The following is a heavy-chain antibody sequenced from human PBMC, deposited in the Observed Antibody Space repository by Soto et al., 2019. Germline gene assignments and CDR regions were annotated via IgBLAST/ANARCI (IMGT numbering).Heavy chain of an antibody. CDR3: ARVEERGDVFDV. CDR2: ISNSGSA. Sequence: QVQLQESGPGLVKPSETLSLTCSVSGGTISSYYWSWIRQPPGRGLEWIGYISNSGSANYSPSLKCRVTISVNTSKNQFSLKMRSVTAADTALYYGARVEERGDVFDVWGQGTLVTVSS. V-gene: IGHV4-59*01. CDR1: GGTISSYY. D-gene: IGHD3-16*01. J-gene: IGHJ3*01.